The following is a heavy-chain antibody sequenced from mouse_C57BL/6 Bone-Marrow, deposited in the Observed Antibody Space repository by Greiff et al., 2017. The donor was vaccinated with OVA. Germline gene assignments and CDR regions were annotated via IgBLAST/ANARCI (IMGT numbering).Heavy chain of an antibody. D-gene: IGHD1-1*01. Sequence: VQLQESGPGLVQPSQSLSITCTVSGFSLTSYGVHWVRQSPGKGLEWLGVIWSGGSTDYNAAFISRLSISKDNSKSQVFFKRNSLQADDTAIYYCARLRSSPYAMDYWGQGTSVTVSS. CDR1: GFSLTSYG. V-gene: IGHV2-2*01. CDR3: ARLRSSPYAMDY. CDR2: IWSGGST. J-gene: IGHJ4*01.